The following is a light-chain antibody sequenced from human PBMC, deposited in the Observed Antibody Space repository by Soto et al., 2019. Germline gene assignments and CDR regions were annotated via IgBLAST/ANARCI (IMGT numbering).Light chain of an antibody. Sequence: QSVLTQPPSVSGAPGQRVTISCTGSSSNIGTGYDVHWYQQLPGTAPKLLIYGNNNRPSGVPDRFSGSKSGTSASLAFTGLQAEDEADYYCQSYDSSLSGWVFGGGTKVTVL. J-gene: IGLJ3*02. CDR3: QSYDSSLSGWV. CDR1: SSNIGTGYD. V-gene: IGLV1-40*01. CDR2: GNN.